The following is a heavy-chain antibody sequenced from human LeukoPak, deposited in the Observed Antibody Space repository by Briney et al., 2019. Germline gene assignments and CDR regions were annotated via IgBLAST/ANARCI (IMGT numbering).Heavy chain of an antibody. Sequence: PGGSLRLSCAASGFTFSTYAVSWVREAPGKGLEGVSGIGVSGRTTDYAVSVKGRFSISRDNSKNTLSLQMNSLRADDSAVYYCAKDQYYYGSGSYSDYWGQGTLVTVSA. CDR1: GFTFSTYA. J-gene: IGHJ4*02. CDR3: AKDQYYYGSGSYSDY. CDR2: IGVSGRTT. V-gene: IGHV3-23*01. D-gene: IGHD3-10*01.